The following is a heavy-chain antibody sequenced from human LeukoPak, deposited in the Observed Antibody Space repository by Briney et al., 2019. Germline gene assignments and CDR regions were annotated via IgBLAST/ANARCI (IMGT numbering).Heavy chain of an antibody. CDR1: GGTSSSYA. CDR3: AREKYDSSGYYSLCFDY. Sequence: SVKVSCKASGGTSSSYAISWVRQAPGQGLEWMGGIIPIFGTANYAQKFQGRVTITTDESTSTAYMELSSLRSEDTAVYYCAREKYDSSGYYSLCFDYWGQGTLVTVSS. J-gene: IGHJ4*02. D-gene: IGHD3-22*01. V-gene: IGHV1-69*05. CDR2: IIPIFGTA.